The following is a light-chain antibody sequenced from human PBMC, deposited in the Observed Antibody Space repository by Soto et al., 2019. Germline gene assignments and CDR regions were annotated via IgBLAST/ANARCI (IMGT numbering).Light chain of an antibody. V-gene: IGLV2-11*01. CDR1: SSDVGGYNY. Sequence: QSALTQPRSVSGSPGQSVTISCTGTSSDVGGYNYVSWYQQNPGKAPKLMIHDVTKRPSGVPDRFSGSKSGNTASLTISGLQAEDEADYYCCSYAGNYTYVFRTGTKLTVL. CDR2: DVT. CDR3: CSYAGNYTYV. J-gene: IGLJ1*01.